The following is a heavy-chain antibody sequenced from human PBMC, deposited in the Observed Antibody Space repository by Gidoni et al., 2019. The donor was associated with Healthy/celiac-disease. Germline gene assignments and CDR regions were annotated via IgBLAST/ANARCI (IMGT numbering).Heavy chain of an antibody. Sequence: EVQLVESGGGLVQPGGSLRLSCAASGFTFRSYSMHWVRQAPGKGLEWVSYISSSSSTIYYADSVKGRFTISRDNAKNSLYLQMNSLRAEDTAVYYCASSIGYCSSTSCPRGPGAFDIWGQGTMVTVSS. CDR3: ASSIGYCSSTSCPRGPGAFDI. D-gene: IGHD2-2*01. CDR1: GFTFRSYS. V-gene: IGHV3-48*01. J-gene: IGHJ3*02. CDR2: ISSSSSTI.